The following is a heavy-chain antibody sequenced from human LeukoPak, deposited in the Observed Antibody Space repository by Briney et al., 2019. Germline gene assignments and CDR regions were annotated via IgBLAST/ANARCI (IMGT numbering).Heavy chain of an antibody. CDR1: GFTFSSYG. D-gene: IGHD2-15*01. Sequence: GGSLRLSCAASGFTFSSYGMHWVRQAPGKGLEWVAVISYDGSNKYYADSVKGRFTISRDNSKNTLYLQMNSLRAEVTAVYYCAKAGGGTGAFDIWGQGTMVTVSS. V-gene: IGHV3-30*18. CDR3: AKAGGGTGAFDI. J-gene: IGHJ3*02. CDR2: ISYDGSNK.